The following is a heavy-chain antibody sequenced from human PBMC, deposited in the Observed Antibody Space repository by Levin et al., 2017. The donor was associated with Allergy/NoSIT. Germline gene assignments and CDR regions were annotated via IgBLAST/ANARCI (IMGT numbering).Heavy chain of an antibody. D-gene: IGHD3-22*01. V-gene: IGHV3-7*01. CDR1: GFTFSSYW. J-gene: IGHJ3*02. CDR3: ARTTRSGRDSSGYHDAFDI. Sequence: PGGSLRLSCAASGFTFSSYWMTWVRQAPGKGLEWVANIKQDGSEKYYVDSVKGRFTISRDNAKNSLYLQMNSLRAEDTAVYFCARTTRSGRDSSGYHDAFDIWGQGTMVTVSS. CDR2: IKQDGSEK.